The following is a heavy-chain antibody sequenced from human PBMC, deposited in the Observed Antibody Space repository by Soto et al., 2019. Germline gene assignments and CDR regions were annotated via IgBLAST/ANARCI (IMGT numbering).Heavy chain of an antibody. V-gene: IGHV1-18*01. D-gene: IGHD6-13*01. CDR3: ARDDLVAAAGIIDY. CDR2: ISAYNGNT. CDR1: GYSYTSYG. Sequence: ASVKVSCKASGYSYTSYGISWVRQAPGQGLEWMGWISAYNGNTNYAQKLQGRVTMTTDTSTSTAYMELRSLRSDDTAVYYCARDDLVAAAGIIDYWGQGTLVTVSS. J-gene: IGHJ4*02.